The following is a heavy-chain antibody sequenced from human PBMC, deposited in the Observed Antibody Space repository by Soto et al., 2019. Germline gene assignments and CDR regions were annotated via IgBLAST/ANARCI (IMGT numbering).Heavy chain of an antibody. CDR2: ISYDGSNK. V-gene: IGHV3-30*04. D-gene: IGHD6-19*01. CDR1: GFTFSSYA. J-gene: IGHJ4*02. Sequence: GGSLRLSCAASGFTFSSYAMHWVRQAPGKGLEWVAVISYDGSNKYYADSVKDRFTISRDNSKNTLYLQMNSLRAEDTAVYYCARGEDSSGCFDYWGQGTLVTVSS. CDR3: ARGEDSSGCFDY.